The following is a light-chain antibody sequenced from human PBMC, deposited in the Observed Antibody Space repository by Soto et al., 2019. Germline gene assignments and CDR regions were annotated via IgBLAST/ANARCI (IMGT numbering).Light chain of an antibody. CDR2: WAS. V-gene: IGKV4-1*01. CDR3: QQYYSSPVT. CDR1: QSLLHSSNNKNY. Sequence: DIVMTQSPGSLAVSPGESATITCTSSQSLLHSSNNKNYLVWYQQKPGQPPKLLIYWASTRHSGVPERFSGSGSGTEFTLTISSLQTEDAAVYFCQQYYSSPVTCGGGTKVDIK. J-gene: IGKJ4*01.